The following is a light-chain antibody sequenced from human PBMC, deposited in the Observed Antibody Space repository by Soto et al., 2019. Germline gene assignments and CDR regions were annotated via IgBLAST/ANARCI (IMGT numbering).Light chain of an antibody. V-gene: IGKV1-12*01. CDR3: QQANSFPLT. Sequence: DIQMSQSPSSVSASVGDRVTITCRASQGISSRLAWYQQKPGRAPKLLIYAASSLQSGAPSRFTGSGSGTDFTLTITSLQPDDIAVYFCQQANSFPLTFGGGTNVEIK. J-gene: IGKJ4*01. CDR1: QGISSR. CDR2: AAS.